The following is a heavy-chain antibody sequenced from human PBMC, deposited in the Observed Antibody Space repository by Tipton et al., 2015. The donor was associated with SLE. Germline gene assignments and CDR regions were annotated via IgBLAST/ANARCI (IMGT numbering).Heavy chain of an antibody. D-gene: IGHD5-12*01. CDR1: GGSFSGYY. J-gene: IGHJ3*02. CDR3: TRIVNIEAFDI. CDR2: INHSGST. V-gene: IGHV4-34*01. Sequence: TLSLTCAVYGGSFSGYYWSWIRQPPGKGLEWIGEINHSGSTNYNPSLKSRVTMSVDTSKNQFSLKLRSVTAADTAVYYCTRIVNIEAFDIWGQGTMVTVSS.